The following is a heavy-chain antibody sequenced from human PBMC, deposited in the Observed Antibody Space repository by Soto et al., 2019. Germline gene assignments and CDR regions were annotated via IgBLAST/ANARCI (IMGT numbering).Heavy chain of an antibody. D-gene: IGHD2-2*01. Sequence: EVQLVESGGGLVQPGGSLKLSCAASGFTFSGSAMHWVRQASGKGLEWVGRIRSKANSYATAYAASVKGRFTISRDDSKNTAYLQMNSLKTEDTAVYYCTRLKRGYCSSTSCYEKGGDYYYYYGMDVWGQGTTVTVSS. CDR3: TRLKRGYCSSTSCYEKGGDYYYYYGMDV. CDR2: IRSKANSYAT. V-gene: IGHV3-73*02. CDR1: GFTFSGSA. J-gene: IGHJ6*02.